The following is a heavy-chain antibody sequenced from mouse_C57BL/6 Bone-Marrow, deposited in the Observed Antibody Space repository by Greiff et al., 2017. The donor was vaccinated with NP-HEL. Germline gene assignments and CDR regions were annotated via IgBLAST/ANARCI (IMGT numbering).Heavy chain of an antibody. CDR3: AREVWPFDY. CDR2: ISDGGSYT. V-gene: IGHV5-4*01. J-gene: IGHJ2*01. D-gene: IGHD2-10*02. CDR1: GFTFSSYS. Sequence: EVHLVESGGGLVKPGGSLKLSCAASGFTFSSYSMSWVRQTPEKRLEWVATISDGGSYTYYPDNVKGRFTISRDNAKNNLYLQMSHLKSEDTAMYYCAREVWPFDYWGQGTTLTVSS.